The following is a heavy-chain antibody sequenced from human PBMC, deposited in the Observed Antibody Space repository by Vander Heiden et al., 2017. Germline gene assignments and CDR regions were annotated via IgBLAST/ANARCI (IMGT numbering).Heavy chain of an antibody. D-gene: IGHD2-15*01. CDR1: GDPMRSECFY. J-gene: IGHJ6*02. CDR2: VYYTGRT. CDR3: ARLRYCATPSCSSMDV. Sequence: QHKLQESGPGLVKPSETLSLTSTVPGDPMRSECFYWGWIRQPPGKGLEWIGNVYYTGRTYYNPSLKSRVSIIVDTSKNQFSLKMNSVTAADTAVYYCARLRYCATPSCSSMDVWGQGTTVAVSS. V-gene: IGHV4-39*01.